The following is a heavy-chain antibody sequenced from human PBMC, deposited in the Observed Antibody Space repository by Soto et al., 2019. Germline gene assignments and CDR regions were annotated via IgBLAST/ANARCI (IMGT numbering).Heavy chain of an antibody. CDR3: AKSPNYYDSSGYYFDYFDY. CDR2: ISGSGGST. Sequence: GESLKISCAASGFTFSSYAMSWVRQAPGKGLEWVSAISGSGGSTYYADSVKGRFTISRDNSKNTLYLQMNSLRAEDTAVYYCAKSPNYYDSSGYYFDYFDYWGQGTLVTVSS. CDR1: GFTFSSYA. J-gene: IGHJ4*02. D-gene: IGHD3-22*01. V-gene: IGHV3-23*01.